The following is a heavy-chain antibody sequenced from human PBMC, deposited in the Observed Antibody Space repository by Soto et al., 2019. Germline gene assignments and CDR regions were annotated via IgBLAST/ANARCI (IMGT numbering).Heavy chain of an antibody. CDR1: GFTFSSYA. Sequence: GGSLRLSCAASGFTFSSYAMSWVRQAPGKGLEWVSAISGSGGSTYYADSVKGRFTISRDNSKNTLYLQMNSLRAEDTAVYYCAKELVGVVPAPYNWFDPWGQGTLVTVSS. V-gene: IGHV3-23*01. CDR3: AKELVGVVPAPYNWFDP. J-gene: IGHJ5*02. CDR2: ISGSGGST. D-gene: IGHD2-2*01.